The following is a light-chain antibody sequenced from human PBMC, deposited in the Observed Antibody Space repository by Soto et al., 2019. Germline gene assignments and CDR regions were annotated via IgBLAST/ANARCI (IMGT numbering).Light chain of an antibody. CDR1: NSDIGDYND. CDR2: DVS. CDR3: SSYTSRSTLGV. Sequence: QSALAQPASVSGSPGQSITISCTGTNSDIGDYNDVSWYQQHPGKAPKLMIYDVSNRPSGVSYRFSGSKSGNTASLTISGLQAEDEADYYCSSYTSRSTLGVFGGGTKLTVL. V-gene: IGLV2-14*03. J-gene: IGLJ2*01.